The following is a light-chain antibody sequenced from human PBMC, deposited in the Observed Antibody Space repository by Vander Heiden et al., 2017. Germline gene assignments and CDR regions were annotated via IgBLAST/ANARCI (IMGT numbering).Light chain of an antibody. Sequence: ETVMPQSPATLSVSPGERATLSCRASQSVSSNLAWYQQKPGQAPRLLIYTASTRATGIPARFSGSGSGTEFTLTISSLQSEDFAVYYCQQYNNWPQTFGQGTKLEIK. V-gene: IGKV3-15*01. CDR3: QQYNNWPQT. CDR2: TAS. CDR1: QSVSSN. J-gene: IGKJ2*01.